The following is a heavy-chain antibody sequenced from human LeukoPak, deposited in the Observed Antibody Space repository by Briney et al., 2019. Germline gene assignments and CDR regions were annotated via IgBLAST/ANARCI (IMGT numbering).Heavy chain of an antibody. CDR3: ARPYSGSYSFDP. V-gene: IGHV3-30-3*01. CDR1: GFTFSSYA. Sequence: GGSLRLSCAASGFTFSSYAMHWVRQAPGKGLEWVAVISYDGSNKCYADSVKGRFTISRDNSKNTLYLQMNSLRAEDTAVYYCARPYSGSYSFDPWGQGTLVTVSS. J-gene: IGHJ5*02. CDR2: ISYDGSNK. D-gene: IGHD1-26*01.